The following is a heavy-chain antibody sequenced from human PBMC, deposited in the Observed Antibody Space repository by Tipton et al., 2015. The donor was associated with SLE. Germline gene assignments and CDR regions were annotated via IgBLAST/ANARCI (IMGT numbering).Heavy chain of an antibody. CDR1: VFSFSTYT. CDR2: TSGTSTYI. D-gene: IGHD3-22*01. V-gene: IGHV3-21*03. J-gene: IGHJ4*02. CDR3: ALAGGGYKFYFDY. Sequence: SLRLSCAASVFSFSTYTVNWVRQAPGKGLQWISSTSGTSTYIYYADSVRGRFTISRDNARSSVYLQMNSLRAEDTALYYCALAGGGYKFYFDYWGQGTLATVSS.